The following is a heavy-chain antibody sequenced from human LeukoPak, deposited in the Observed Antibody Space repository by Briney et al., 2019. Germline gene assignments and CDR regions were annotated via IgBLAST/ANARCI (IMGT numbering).Heavy chain of an antibody. J-gene: IGHJ2*01. CDR3: ARLETVEYCGGDCFPFDL. D-gene: IGHD2-21*02. CDR1: GYTFTSYR. CDR2: ISPYNGNT. Sequence: TSVKVSCKASGYTFTSYRISRVRQAPGQGLEWMGWISPYNGNTNYAQQLQGRVTMTTDTSTSTAYMELRSLRSDDTAVYYCARLETVEYCGGDCFPFDLWGRGTLVTVSS. V-gene: IGHV1-18*01.